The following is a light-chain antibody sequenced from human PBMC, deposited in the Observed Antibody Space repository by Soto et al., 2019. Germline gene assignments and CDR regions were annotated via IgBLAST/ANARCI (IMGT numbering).Light chain of an antibody. CDR3: QQSYSTPLS. Sequence: DIQMSQSPSSPSASVGDRVTITCRASQGLSNYLPWYQQKPGKVPKLLTYAASTLQSGVPSRFSGSGSATDFTLTISSLQPEDFATYYCQQSYSTPLSFGGGTKV. CDR1: QGLSNY. J-gene: IGKJ4*01. V-gene: IGKV1-27*01. CDR2: AAS.